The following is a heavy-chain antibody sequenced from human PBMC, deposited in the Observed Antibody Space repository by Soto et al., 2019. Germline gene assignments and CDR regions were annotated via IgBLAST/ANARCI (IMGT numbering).Heavy chain of an antibody. CDR3: ARDNIRPYYYDSSGYFDYYGMDV. CDR2: IYYSGST. D-gene: IGHD3-22*01. CDR1: GGSISSYY. Sequence: SETLSLTCTVSGGSISSYYWSWIRQPPGKGLEWIGYIYYSGSTNYNPSLKSRVTISVDTSKNQFSLKLSSVTAADTAVYYCARDNIRPYYYDSSGYFDYYGMDVWGQGTTVTVSS. J-gene: IGHJ6*02. V-gene: IGHV4-59*01.